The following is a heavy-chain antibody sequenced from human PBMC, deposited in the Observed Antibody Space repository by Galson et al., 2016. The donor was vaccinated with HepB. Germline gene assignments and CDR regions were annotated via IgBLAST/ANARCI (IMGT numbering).Heavy chain of an antibody. CDR3: GKGSASDI. CDR2: VKRERDGGTI. V-gene: IGHV3-15*01. J-gene: IGHJ3*02. CDR1: GFAFSDFY. Sequence: SLRLSCAASGFAFSDFYMTWVRQAPGKGPEWVGRVKRERDGGTIEYAAPAEGRFTISRDDSKSTMYLEMNSLKIDDTGVYYCGKGSASDIWGQGTMVVVSS.